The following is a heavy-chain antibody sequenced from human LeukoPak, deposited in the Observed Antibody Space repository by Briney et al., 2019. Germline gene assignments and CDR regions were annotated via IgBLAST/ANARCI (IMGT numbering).Heavy chain of an antibody. CDR3: ARDHSSGWYSVYFDY. V-gene: IGHV3-21*01. Sequence: GGSLRLSCAASGFTFSSYSMNWVRQAPGKGLEWVSSISSSSSYIYYADSVKGRFTISRDNAKNSLYLQMNSLRAEDTAVYYCARDHSSGWYSVYFDYWGQGTLVTVSS. D-gene: IGHD6-19*01. CDR2: ISSSSSYI. CDR1: GFTFSSYS. J-gene: IGHJ4*02.